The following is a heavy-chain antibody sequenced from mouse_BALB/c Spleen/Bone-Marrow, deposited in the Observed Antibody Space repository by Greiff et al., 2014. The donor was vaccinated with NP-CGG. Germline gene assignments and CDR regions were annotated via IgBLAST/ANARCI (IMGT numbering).Heavy chain of an antibody. CDR2: ISDGGSYT. Sequence: EVQLVESGGGLVKPGGSLKLSCAASGFTFSDYYMYWVRQTPEKRLEWVATISDGGSYTYYPDSVKGRFTISRDNAKNNLYLQMSSLKSEDTAMYYCARVVTTATLDWYFDVWGAGTTVTVSS. CDR1: GFTFSDYY. V-gene: IGHV5-4*02. CDR3: ARVVTTATLDWYFDV. J-gene: IGHJ1*01. D-gene: IGHD1-2*01.